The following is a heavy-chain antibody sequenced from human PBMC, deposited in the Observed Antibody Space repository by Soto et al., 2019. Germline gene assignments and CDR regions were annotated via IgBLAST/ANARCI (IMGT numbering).Heavy chain of an antibody. D-gene: IGHD4-4*01. V-gene: IGHV1-46*01. J-gene: IGHJ6*02. Sequence: ASVKVSCKASGYTFSNFYIHWLRQAPGQGLEWMGIIDPSGGSRSQSQKFQGSVTMTWDTSTSTAYLEVSSLSPEDTATYYCARENSNSGAWCYFGVDLWGQWTTVTVSS. CDR2: IDPSGGSR. CDR3: ARENSNSGAWCYFGVDL. CDR1: GYTFSNFY.